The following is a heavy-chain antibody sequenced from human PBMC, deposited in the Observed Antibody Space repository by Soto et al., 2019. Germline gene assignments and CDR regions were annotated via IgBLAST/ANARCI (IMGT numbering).Heavy chain of an antibody. CDR1: GFTFSDYY. CDR3: ARDRGRDFWSGYRRPRFDY. D-gene: IGHD3-3*01. Sequence: PGGPLRLSCAASGFTFSDYYMSWIRQAPGQGLEWVSYISSSSSYTSYADSVKGRFTISRDNAKNSLYLQMISLRAEDTAVYDCARDRGRDFWSGYRRPRFDYWGQGTLVTVSS. J-gene: IGHJ4*02. CDR2: ISSSSSYT. V-gene: IGHV3-11*06.